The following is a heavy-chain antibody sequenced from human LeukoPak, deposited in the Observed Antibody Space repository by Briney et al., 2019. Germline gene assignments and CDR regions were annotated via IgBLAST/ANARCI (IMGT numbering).Heavy chain of an antibody. D-gene: IGHD2-2*02. Sequence: ASVKVSCKASGYTFTGYYMHWVRQAPGQGLEWMGWINPNSGGTNYAQKFQGRVTMTRDTSISTAYMELSRLRSDDTAVYYCARDGAEGYCSSTSCYNFDYWGQGTLVTVSS. CDR1: GYTFTGYY. CDR2: INPNSGGT. J-gene: IGHJ4*02. CDR3: ARDGAEGYCSSTSCYNFDY. V-gene: IGHV1-2*02.